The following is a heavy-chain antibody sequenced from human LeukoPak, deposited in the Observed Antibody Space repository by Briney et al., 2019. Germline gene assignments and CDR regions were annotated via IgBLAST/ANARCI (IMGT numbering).Heavy chain of an antibody. J-gene: IGHJ4*02. Sequence: GGSLRLSCAASGFTFSSYGMHWVRQAPGKGLEWVAVIWYDGSNKYYADSVKGRFTISRDNSKNTLYLQMNSLRAEDTAVYYCAKGDDSGYDYGLADSWGQGTPVIVSS. V-gene: IGHV3-33*06. D-gene: IGHD5-12*01. CDR1: GFTFSSYG. CDR3: AKGDDSGYDYGLADS. CDR2: IWYDGSNK.